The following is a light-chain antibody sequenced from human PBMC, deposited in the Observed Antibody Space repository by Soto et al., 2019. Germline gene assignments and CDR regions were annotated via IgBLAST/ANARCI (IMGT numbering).Light chain of an antibody. CDR2: DVS. V-gene: IGLV2-14*01. Sequence: QSVLTQPASGSGSPGQSITISCTGTSSDVGGYNYVPWYQQHPGKAPKLMIYDVSNRPSGVSNRFSGSKSGNTASLTISGLQAEDEADYYCSSYTSSSTYVFGTGTKVTVL. CDR3: SSYTSSSTYV. J-gene: IGLJ1*01. CDR1: SSDVGGYNY.